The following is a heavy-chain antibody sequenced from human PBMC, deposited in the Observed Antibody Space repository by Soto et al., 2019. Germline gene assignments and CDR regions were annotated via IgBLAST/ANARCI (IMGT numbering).Heavy chain of an antibody. V-gene: IGHV1-46*03. D-gene: IGHD3-22*01. CDR3: ARDQVDYDSSGYYSYGMDV. CDR1: GYTFTSYY. Sequence: ASVKVSCKASGYTFTSYYMHWVRQAPGQGLEWMGIINPSGGSTSYAQKFQGRVTMTRDTSTSTVYMELRSLRSEDTAVYYCARDQVDYDSSGYYSYGMDVWGQGTTVTVSS. J-gene: IGHJ6*02. CDR2: INPSGGST.